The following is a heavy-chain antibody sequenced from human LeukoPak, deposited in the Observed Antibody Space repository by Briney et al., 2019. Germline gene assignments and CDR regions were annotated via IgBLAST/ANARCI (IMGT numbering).Heavy chain of an antibody. CDR1: GDSFSSNSAA. J-gene: IGHJ4*02. V-gene: IGHV6-1*01. Sequence: SQTLSLTCAISGDSFSSNSAAWNWIRQSPSIGLEWLGRTYYRSKWYNDYAVSVKSRITIYPDTSKNQFSLQLNSVTPEDTAVYYCARGWGAVAGIFDYWGQGTLVTVSS. D-gene: IGHD6-19*01. CDR3: ARGWGAVAGIFDY. CDR2: TYYRSKWYN.